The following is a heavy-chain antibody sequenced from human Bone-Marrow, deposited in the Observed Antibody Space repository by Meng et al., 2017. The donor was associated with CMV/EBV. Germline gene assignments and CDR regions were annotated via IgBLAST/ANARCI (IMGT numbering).Heavy chain of an antibody. J-gene: IGHJ4*02. D-gene: IGHD2-2*01. CDR3: ARVPRKDIVVFTDKGGFDY. V-gene: IGHV4-39*07. Sequence: GSLRLSCTVSGGSISSSSYYWGWIRQPPGKGLEWIGSIYYSGSTYYNPSLKSRVTISVDTSKNQFSLKLSSVTAADTAVYYCARVPRKDIVVFTDKGGFDYWGQGTLVTVSS. CDR1: GGSISSSSYY. CDR2: IYYSGST.